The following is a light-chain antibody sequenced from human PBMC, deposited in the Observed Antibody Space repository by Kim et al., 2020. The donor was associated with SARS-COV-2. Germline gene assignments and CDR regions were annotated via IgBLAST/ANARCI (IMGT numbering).Light chain of an antibody. CDR1: QGVSSS. Sequence: SPGERATLSCRASQGVSSSFAWYQQKPGQAPRLLIYGASTRATGIPAMFSGSGSGTEFTLTISSLQSEDFAVYYCQQYNNWPPFTFGPGTKVDIK. CDR3: QQYNNWPPFT. CDR2: GAS. V-gene: IGKV3-15*01. J-gene: IGKJ3*01.